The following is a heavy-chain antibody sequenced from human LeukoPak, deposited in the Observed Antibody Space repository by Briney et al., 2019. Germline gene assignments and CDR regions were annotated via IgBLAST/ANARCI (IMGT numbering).Heavy chain of an antibody. CDR1: GGSISYYY. CDR3: AREGASQDVRGFDY. V-gene: IGHV4-59*01. D-gene: IGHD3-10*02. Sequence: SETLSLTCSVSGGSISYYYWSWIRQFPGKGLEWIGYISDGECPDYNPSLQSRVTIYVDSSKNQFFLNLTFVTAADTAVYYCAREGASQDVRGFDYWGQGTQVTVSS. CDR2: ISDGECP. J-gene: IGHJ4*02.